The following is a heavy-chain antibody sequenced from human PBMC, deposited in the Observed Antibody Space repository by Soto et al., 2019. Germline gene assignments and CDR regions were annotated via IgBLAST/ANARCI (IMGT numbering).Heavy chain of an antibody. CDR3: ARRLLRYFDTRGFDP. CDR1: GGSFSGYY. Sequence: SETLSLTCAVYGGSFSGYYWSWIRQPPGKGLEWIGEINHSGSTNYNPSLKSRVTISVDTSKNQFSLKLSSVTAADTAVYYCARRLLRYFDTRGFDPWGQGTLVTVSS. CDR2: INHSGST. D-gene: IGHD3-9*01. V-gene: IGHV4-34*01. J-gene: IGHJ5*02.